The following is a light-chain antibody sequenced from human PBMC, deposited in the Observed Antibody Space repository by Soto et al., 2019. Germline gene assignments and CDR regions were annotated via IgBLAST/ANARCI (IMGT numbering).Light chain of an antibody. CDR2: DAS. CDR3: QQYNNWPWT. Sequence: EIVMTHSPATLSVSPGERATLSCRASQSVGSNLAWYQQKPGQPPRLLIYDASTRATDIPARFSGSGSGTEFTLTISSLQSEDFAVYYCQQYNNWPWTFGQGTKLQIK. V-gene: IGKV3-15*01. J-gene: IGKJ2*02. CDR1: QSVGSN.